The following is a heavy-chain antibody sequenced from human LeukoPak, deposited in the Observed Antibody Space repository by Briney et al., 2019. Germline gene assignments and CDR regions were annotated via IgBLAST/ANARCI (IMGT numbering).Heavy chain of an antibody. V-gene: IGHV3-74*01. J-gene: IGHJ4*02. CDR2: INSDGSST. CDR1: GFNFRNYW. Sequence: PGGSLRLSCAASGFNFRNYWMRWVRQAPGKGLVWVSRINSDGSSTSYADSGEGRFSISRDNAANTLSLQINSLRAEDTAVYYCARSDRSCDYWGQGTLVTVSS. CDR3: ARSDRSCDY.